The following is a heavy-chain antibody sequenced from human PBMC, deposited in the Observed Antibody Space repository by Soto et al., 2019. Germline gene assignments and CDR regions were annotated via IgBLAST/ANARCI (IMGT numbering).Heavy chain of an antibody. V-gene: IGHV1-69*01. CDR1: GGTFSSYA. D-gene: IGHD6-6*01. Sequence: QVQLVKSGAEVKKPGSSVRVSCKASGGTFSSYAISWVRQAPGQGLEWMAGIIPIFGTANYAQKFQGRVTITADESTSTAYMELSSLRSEDTAVYYCARERVAARLPDYWGQGTLVTVSS. J-gene: IGHJ4*02. CDR2: IIPIFGTA. CDR3: ARERVAARLPDY.